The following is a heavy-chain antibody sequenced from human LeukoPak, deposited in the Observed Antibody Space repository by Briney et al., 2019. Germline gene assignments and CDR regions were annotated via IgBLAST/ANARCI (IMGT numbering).Heavy chain of an antibody. V-gene: IGHV4-39*07. CDR3: ARVRGPPYYYYMDV. J-gene: IGHJ6*03. Sequence: PSETLSLTCTVSGGSISSANYYWAWIRQPPGKGLEWIGDVYYSGSTYYNPSLKSRVTISVDTSKNQFSLKLSSVTAADTAVYYCARVRGPPYYYYMDVWGKGTTVTVSS. CDR1: GGSISSANYY. CDR2: VYYSGST.